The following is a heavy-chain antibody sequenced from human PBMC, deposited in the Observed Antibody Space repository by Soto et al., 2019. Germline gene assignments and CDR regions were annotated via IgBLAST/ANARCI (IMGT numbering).Heavy chain of an antibody. CDR2: ISSSSSYI. CDR1: GFTFSSYS. J-gene: IGHJ6*02. CDR3: ARYSSSWQDYYYYYGMDV. V-gene: IGHV3-21*01. D-gene: IGHD6-13*01. Sequence: GGSLRLSCAASGFTFSSYSMNWVRQAPGKGLEWVSSISSSSSYIYYADSVKGRFTISRDNAKNSLYLQMNSLGAEDTAVYYCARYSSSWQDYYYYYGMDVWGQGTTVTVSS.